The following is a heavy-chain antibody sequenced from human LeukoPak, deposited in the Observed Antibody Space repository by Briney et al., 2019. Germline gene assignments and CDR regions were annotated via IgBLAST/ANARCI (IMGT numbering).Heavy chain of an antibody. CDR1: GGSFSGYY. CDR2: INHSGST. Sequence: PSETLSLTCAVYGGSFSGYYWSWIRQPPGKGLEWIGEINHSGSTNYNPSPKSRVTISVDTSKNQFSLKLSSVTAADTAVYYCARGPEYYYDSSGVGVDYWGQGTLVTVSS. D-gene: IGHD3-22*01. J-gene: IGHJ4*02. V-gene: IGHV4-34*01. CDR3: ARGPEYYYDSSGVGVDY.